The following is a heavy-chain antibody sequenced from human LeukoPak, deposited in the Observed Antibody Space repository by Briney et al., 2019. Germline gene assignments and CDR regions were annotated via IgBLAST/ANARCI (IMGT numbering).Heavy chain of an antibody. V-gene: IGHV3-74*01. D-gene: IGHD7-27*01. CDR2: INSDGRST. Sequence: PGGSLRLSCAVSGFTISSYYMHWVRQAPGKGLVWVSRINSDGRSTSYADSVKGRFTISRDNAKNSLYLQMNSLRAEDTALYYCAKSPYDWGSTRYYFDYWGQGTLVTVSS. J-gene: IGHJ4*02. CDR1: GFTISSYY. CDR3: AKSPYDWGSTRYYFDY.